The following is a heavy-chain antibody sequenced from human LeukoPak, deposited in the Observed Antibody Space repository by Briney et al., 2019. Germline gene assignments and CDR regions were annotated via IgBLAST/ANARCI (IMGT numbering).Heavy chain of an antibody. J-gene: IGHJ4*02. D-gene: IGHD6-19*01. CDR2: ISAYNGNT. CDR3: ARDYSSGWPNFDY. Sequence: ASVTVSCKASGYTFTTYGIRWVRQAPGQGLEWMGWISAYNGNTNYAQKLQGRVTMTTDTSTSTAYMELRSLRSDDTAVYYCARDYSSGWPNFDYWGQGTLVTVSS. V-gene: IGHV1-18*01. CDR1: GYTFTTYG.